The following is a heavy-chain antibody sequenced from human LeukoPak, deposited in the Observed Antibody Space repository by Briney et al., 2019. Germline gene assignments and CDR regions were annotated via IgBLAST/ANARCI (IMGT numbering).Heavy chain of an antibody. Sequence: QPGGSLRLSCAASGFTFSSYIMNWVRQAPGKGLEWVSNISSSSSTIAYADSMKGRFTISRDNAKNSLYLQMNSLRAEDTAVYYCARDKDDFWSGYSRGAIDIWGQGTMVTASS. D-gene: IGHD3-3*01. CDR1: GFTFSSYI. CDR3: ARDKDDFWSGYSRGAIDI. V-gene: IGHV3-48*01. CDR2: ISSSSSTI. J-gene: IGHJ3*02.